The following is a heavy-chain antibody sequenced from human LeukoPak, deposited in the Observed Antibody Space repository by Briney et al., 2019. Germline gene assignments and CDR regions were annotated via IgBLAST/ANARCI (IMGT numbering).Heavy chain of an antibody. CDR2: IYYSGST. J-gene: IGHJ4*02. Sequence: SETLSLTCTVSGGSISSSSYYWGWIRQPPGKGLEWIGSIYYSGSTYYNPSLKSRVTISVDTSKNQFSLKLSSVTAADTAMYHCARQLGYCSSTSCYADKVDYWGQGTLVTVSS. V-gene: IGHV4-39*01. CDR1: GGSISSSSYY. D-gene: IGHD2-2*01. CDR3: ARQLGYCSSTSCYADKVDY.